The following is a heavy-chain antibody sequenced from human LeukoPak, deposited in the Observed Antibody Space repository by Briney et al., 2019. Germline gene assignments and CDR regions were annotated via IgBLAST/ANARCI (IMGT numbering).Heavy chain of an antibody. D-gene: IGHD3-3*01. J-gene: IGHJ4*02. V-gene: IGHV3-23*01. CDR2: ISGSGGST. CDR1: GFTFSSYA. CDR3: AKDLVYYDLWSGLTTYYFDY. Sequence: GGSLRLSCAASGFTFSSYAVSWVRQAPGKGLEWVSAISGSGGSTYYADSVKGRFTISRDNSKNTLYLQMNSLRAEDTAVYYCAKDLVYYDLWSGLTTYYFDYWGQGALVTVSS.